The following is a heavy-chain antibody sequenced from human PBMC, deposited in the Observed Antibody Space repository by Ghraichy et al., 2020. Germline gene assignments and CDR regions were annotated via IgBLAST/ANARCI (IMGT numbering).Heavy chain of an antibody. CDR1: GGSISSGSYY. CDR3: ARGGYCSGGSCYPAPFDI. V-gene: IGHV4-61*02. CDR2: IYTSGST. Sequence: SETLSLTCTVSGGSISSGSYYWSWIRQPAGKGLEWIGRIYTSGSTNYNPSLKSLVTISVDTSKNQFSLKLSSVTAADTAVYYCARGGYCSGGSCYPAPFDIWGQGTMVTVSS. D-gene: IGHD2-15*01. J-gene: IGHJ3*02.